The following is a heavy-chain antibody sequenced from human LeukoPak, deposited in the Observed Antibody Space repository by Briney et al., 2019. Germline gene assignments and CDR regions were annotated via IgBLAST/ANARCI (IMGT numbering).Heavy chain of an antibody. J-gene: IGHJ4*02. CDR1: GVSISSYY. V-gene: IGHV4-4*07. CDR3: ARVGYSSGWYVDY. D-gene: IGHD6-19*01. CDR2: IYTSGST. Sequence: PSETLCLSCTVSGVSISSYYWSWIRQPAGRGLEWIGRIYTSGSTNYNPSLKSRVTMSVDTSKNQFSLKLSSVTAADTAVYYCARVGYSSGWYVDYWGQGTLVTVSS.